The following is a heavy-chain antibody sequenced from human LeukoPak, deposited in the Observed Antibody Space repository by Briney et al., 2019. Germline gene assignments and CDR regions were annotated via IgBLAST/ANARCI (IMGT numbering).Heavy chain of an antibody. D-gene: IGHD2-15*01. V-gene: IGHV7-4-1*02. CDR2: INTNTGNP. J-gene: IGHJ5*02. CDR1: GYTFTGYY. Sequence: ASVKVSCKASGYTFTGYYMHWVRQAPGQGLEWMGWINTNTGNPTYAQGFTGRFVFSLDTSVSTAYLQISSLKAEDTAVYYCASALGLGYCSGGSCDGDWFDPWGQGTLVTVSS. CDR3: ASALGLGYCSGGSCDGDWFDP.